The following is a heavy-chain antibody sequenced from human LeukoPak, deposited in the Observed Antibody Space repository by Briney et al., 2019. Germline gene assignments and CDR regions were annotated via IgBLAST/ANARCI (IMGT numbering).Heavy chain of an antibody. CDR2: ISYDGSNK. D-gene: IGHD2-2*01. V-gene: IGHV3-30*14. Sequence: GRSLRLSCAASGFTFSSYAMHWVRQAPGKGLEWVAVISYDGSNKYYADSVKGRFTISRDNSKNTLYLQMNSLRAEDTAVYYCAREDIVVVPAAQTYYYGMDVWGQGTTVTVSS. J-gene: IGHJ6*02. CDR3: AREDIVVVPAAQTYYYGMDV. CDR1: GFTFSSYA.